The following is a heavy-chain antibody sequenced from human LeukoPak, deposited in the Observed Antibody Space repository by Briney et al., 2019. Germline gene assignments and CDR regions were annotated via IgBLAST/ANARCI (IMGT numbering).Heavy chain of an antibody. V-gene: IGHV3-30*02. CDR3: AKDLTGSSWTFDY. Sequence: GGSLRLSCAASGFTFSSYGTHWVRQAPGKGLEWVAFIRNDGSNKYYADSVKGRFTISRDNSKNTLYLQMNSLRAEDTAVYYCAKDLTGSSWTFDYWGQATLVTVSS. CDR2: IRNDGSNK. D-gene: IGHD6-13*01. CDR1: GFTFSSYG. J-gene: IGHJ4*02.